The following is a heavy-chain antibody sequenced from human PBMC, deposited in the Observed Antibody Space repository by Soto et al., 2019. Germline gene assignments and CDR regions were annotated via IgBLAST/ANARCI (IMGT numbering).Heavy chain of an antibody. CDR2: ISASASFT. J-gene: IGHJ5*02. CDR3: AKSGESCGSTSCHPNRFDP. CDR1: GFTFSSYA. V-gene: IGHV3-23*01. Sequence: GGSLRLSCAASGFTFSSYAMSWVRQAPGKGLEWVSSISASASFTYYSDSVKGRFTISRDNSKNTLYLQMNRLRADDTAVYYCAKSGESCGSTSCHPNRFDPWGLGTLVTVSS. D-gene: IGHD2-2*01.